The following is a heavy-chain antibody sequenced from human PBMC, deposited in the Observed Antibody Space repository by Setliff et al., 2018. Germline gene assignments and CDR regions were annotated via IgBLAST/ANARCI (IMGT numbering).Heavy chain of an antibody. CDR1: GYSFTVFG. Sequence: GASVKVSCKTSGYSFTVFGISWVRQAPGQRLEWMGWISAAGGDAKYSQKFQDRVTITRDTSATTAYIGLSSLRSEDTAVYYCARARGSGARAFDIWGQGTMVTVSS. D-gene: IGHD1-26*01. J-gene: IGHJ3*02. CDR2: ISAAGGDA. V-gene: IGHV1-3*01. CDR3: ARARGSGARAFDI.